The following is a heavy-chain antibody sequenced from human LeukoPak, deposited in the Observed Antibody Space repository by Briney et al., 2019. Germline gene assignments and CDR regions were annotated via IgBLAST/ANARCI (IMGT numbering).Heavy chain of an antibody. J-gene: IGHJ4*02. CDR2: IYHSGST. D-gene: IGHD3-10*01. CDR3: ARAGGRYYYGSGGYYGFDY. V-gene: IGHV4-30-2*01. CDR1: GGSISSGGYS. Sequence: SETLSLTCAVSGGSISSGGYSWSWIRQPPGKGLEWIGYIYHSGSTNYNPSLKSRVTISVDTSKNQFSLKLSSVTAADTAVYYCARAGGRYYYGSGGYYGFDYWGQGTLVTVSS.